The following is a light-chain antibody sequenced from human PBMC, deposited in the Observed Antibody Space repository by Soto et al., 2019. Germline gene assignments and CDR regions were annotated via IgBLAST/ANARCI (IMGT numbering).Light chain of an antibody. J-gene: IGKJ5*01. CDR1: QGVTTN. CDR3: QQYNNWPFS. Sequence: EIVMTQSPDTLSVSRGERATLTCRAGQGVTTNFAWYQQKSGQSPRLLIYDVSIRATGVPARFSATGSETDFTLTISGLQSGDSAVYFCQQYNNWPFSFDQGTRLEI. V-gene: IGKV3-15*01. CDR2: DVS.